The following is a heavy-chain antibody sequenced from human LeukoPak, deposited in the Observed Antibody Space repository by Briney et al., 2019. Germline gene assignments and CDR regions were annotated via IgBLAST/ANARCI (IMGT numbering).Heavy chain of an antibody. CDR1: GGSISSSNW. CDR3: ASGGYYSNH. J-gene: IGHJ5*02. D-gene: IGHD4-11*01. V-gene: IGHV4-4*02. CDR2: IYTSGST. Sequence: SGTLSLTCAVSGGSISSSNWWSWVRPPPGKGLEWIGRIYTSGSTNYNPSLKSRVTISVDTSKNQFSLKLSSVTAADTAVYYCASGGYYSNHWGQGTPVTVSS.